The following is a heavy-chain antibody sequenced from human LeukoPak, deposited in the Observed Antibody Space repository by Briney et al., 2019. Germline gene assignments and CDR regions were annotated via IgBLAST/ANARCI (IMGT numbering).Heavy chain of an antibody. Sequence: GGSLRLSCAASGFTFSSYSMYWVRQAPGKGLEWVAVIWYDGSNKYYADSVKGRFTISRDNSKNTLYLQMNSLRAEDTAVYYCARALLRGYYYGMDVWGQGTTVTVSS. CDR1: GFTFSSYS. D-gene: IGHD3-22*01. J-gene: IGHJ6*02. V-gene: IGHV3-33*08. CDR2: IWYDGSNK. CDR3: ARALLRGYYYGMDV.